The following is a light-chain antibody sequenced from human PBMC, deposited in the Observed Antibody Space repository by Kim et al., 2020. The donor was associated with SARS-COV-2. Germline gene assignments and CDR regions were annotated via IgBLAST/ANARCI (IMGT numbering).Light chain of an antibody. CDR1: QSIGYW. Sequence: RSATVGDRVTMTCRASQSIGYWLAWYQQKQGKAPKVMIYKASSLQSGVPSRLSGSGSGTEFNLAISSLQPDDFATYYRLQDRNYNTNGQGNKLEI. CDR2: KAS. V-gene: IGKV1-5*03. CDR3: LQDRNYNT. J-gene: IGKJ2*01.